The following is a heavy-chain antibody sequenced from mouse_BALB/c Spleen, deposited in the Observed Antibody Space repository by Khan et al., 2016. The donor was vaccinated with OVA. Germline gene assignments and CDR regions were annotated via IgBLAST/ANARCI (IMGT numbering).Heavy chain of an antibody. Sequence: EVQLQESGPGLVKPSHSLSLTCTVTGYSITSYYACNWIRQFPGNKLECMGYITYSGSTNYNPSLKSRISITRDTSKNPFFLQLNYLPTEDSATFYCEGKGYRYNYAMDYWGQGTSVTVSS. J-gene: IGHJ4*01. CDR3: EGKGYRYNYAMDY. CDR1: GYSITSYYA. V-gene: IGHV3-2*02. D-gene: IGHD2-2*01. CDR2: ITYSGST.